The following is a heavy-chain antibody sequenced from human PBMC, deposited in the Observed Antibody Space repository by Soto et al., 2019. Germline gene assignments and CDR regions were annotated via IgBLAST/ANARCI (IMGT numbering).Heavy chain of an antibody. CDR3: ARDGIAAAGTNYYYGMDV. Sequence: QPGGSLRLSCAASGFTFSSYAMHWVRQAPGKGLEWVAVISYDGSNKYYADSVKGRFTISRDNSKNTLYLQMNSLRAEDTAVYYCARDGIAAAGTNYYYGMDVWGQGTTVTVSS. CDR1: GFTFSSYA. V-gene: IGHV3-30-3*01. J-gene: IGHJ6*02. D-gene: IGHD6-13*01. CDR2: ISYDGSNK.